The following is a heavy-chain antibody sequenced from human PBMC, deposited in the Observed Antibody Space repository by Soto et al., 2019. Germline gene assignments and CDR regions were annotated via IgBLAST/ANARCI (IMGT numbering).Heavy chain of an antibody. CDR2: ISGSGGYT. D-gene: IGHD3-16*01. CDR1: GFTFNSYA. Sequence: EVQLLESGGGLEQPGGSLRLSCAASGFTFNSYAMTWVRQAPGKGLEWVSAISGSGGYTYYADSVKGRFTIFRDNSKNTLFLQMNSLTAEDTAIYYCAKERYYDYVWETYYYYGMDVWGQGATVTVSS. J-gene: IGHJ6*02. V-gene: IGHV3-23*01. CDR3: AKERYYDYVWETYYYYGMDV.